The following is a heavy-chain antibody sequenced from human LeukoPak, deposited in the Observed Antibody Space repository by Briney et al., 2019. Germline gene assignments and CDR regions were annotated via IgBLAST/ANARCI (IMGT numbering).Heavy chain of an antibody. D-gene: IGHD6-19*01. CDR2: IYYSGST. V-gene: IGHV4-39*01. CDR3: ARPSQEGSGWYDFDY. CDR1: GGSISSGSYY. J-gene: IGHJ4*02. Sequence: SETLSLTCTVSGGSISSGSYYWGWIRQPPGKGLEWIGSIYYSGSTYQNPSLKSRVTISVDTSKNQFSLKLSSVTAADTAVYYCARPSQEGSGWYDFDYWGQGTLVTVST.